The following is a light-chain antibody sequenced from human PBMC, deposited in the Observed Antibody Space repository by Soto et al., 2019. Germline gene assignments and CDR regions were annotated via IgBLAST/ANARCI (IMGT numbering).Light chain of an antibody. CDR3: SSYAGIHIV. Sequence: QSAPTQPPSASGSPGQSVAISCTGTSSDVGGYNYVSWYQQHPGKAPKLMIYEVSKRPSGVPDRFSGSKSGNTASLTVSGLQAEDEADYYCSSYAGIHIVFGTGTKLTVL. CDR2: EVS. V-gene: IGLV2-8*01. CDR1: SSDVGGYNY. J-gene: IGLJ1*01.